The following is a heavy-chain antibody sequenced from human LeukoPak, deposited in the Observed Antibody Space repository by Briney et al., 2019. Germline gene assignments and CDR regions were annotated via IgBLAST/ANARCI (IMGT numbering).Heavy chain of an antibody. CDR3: ARHSGTVTNFDY. CDR1: GGSFSGYY. V-gene: IGHV4-34*01. Sequence: SETLSLTCAVYGGSFSGYYWSWIRQPPGKGLEWIGEINHSGSTNYNPSLKSRVTISVDTSKNQFSLKLSSATAADTAVYYCARHSGTVTNFDYWGQGTLVTVSS. CDR2: INHSGST. J-gene: IGHJ4*02. D-gene: IGHD4-17*01.